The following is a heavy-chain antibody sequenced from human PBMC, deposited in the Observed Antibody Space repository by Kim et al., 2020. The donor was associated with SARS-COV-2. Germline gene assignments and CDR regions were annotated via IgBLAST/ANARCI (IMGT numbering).Heavy chain of an antibody. CDR3: ARRPDAFDI. CDR2: GST. V-gene: IGHV4-39*01. Sequence: GSTYSTPPLKSRVTISVDTSKNQFSLKLSSVTAADTAVYYCARRPDAFDIWGQGTMVTVSS. J-gene: IGHJ3*02.